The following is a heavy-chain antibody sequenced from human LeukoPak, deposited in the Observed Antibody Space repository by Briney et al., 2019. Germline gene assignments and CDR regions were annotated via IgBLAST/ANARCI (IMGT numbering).Heavy chain of an antibody. D-gene: IGHD3-16*02. J-gene: IGHJ6*03. V-gene: IGHV4-39*01. Sequence: SETLSLTCTVSGGSISSSSYYWGWIRQPPGKGLEWIGSIYYSGSTYYNPSLKSRVTISVDTSKNQFSLKLSSVTAADTAVYYCAGGGVISGDMDVWGKGTTATISS. CDR2: IYYSGST. CDR1: GGSISSSSYY. CDR3: AGGGVISGDMDV.